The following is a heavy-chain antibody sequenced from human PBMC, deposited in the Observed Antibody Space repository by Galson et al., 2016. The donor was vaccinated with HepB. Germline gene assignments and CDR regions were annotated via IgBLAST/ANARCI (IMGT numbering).Heavy chain of an antibody. V-gene: IGHV3-9*01. CDR3: AKGTGSFIPYYLDH. D-gene: IGHD3-10*01. Sequence: LRLSCAASGFTFDDSAMHWVRQAPGKGLVWVSGIDWNGGDIGYADSVKGRFTISRDNAMNSLYLQMNNLRTEDTAFYYCAKGTGSFIPYYLDHWGQGILVTVSS. CDR2: IDWNGGDI. J-gene: IGHJ4*02. CDR1: GFTFDDSA.